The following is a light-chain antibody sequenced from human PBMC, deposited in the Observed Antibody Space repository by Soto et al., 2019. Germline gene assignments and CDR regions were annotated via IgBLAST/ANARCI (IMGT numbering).Light chain of an antibody. Sequence: SVLTHPPSVSGAPRQRVTISCTGSSSNIGAGYDVHWYQQLPGTAPKLLIYGNSNRPSGVPDRFSGSKSGTSASLAITGLQAEHEADYYCQYYDSSLSGYVFGTGTKLTVL. CDR3: QYYDSSLSGYV. V-gene: IGLV1-40*01. CDR1: SSNIGAGYD. CDR2: GNS. J-gene: IGLJ1*01.